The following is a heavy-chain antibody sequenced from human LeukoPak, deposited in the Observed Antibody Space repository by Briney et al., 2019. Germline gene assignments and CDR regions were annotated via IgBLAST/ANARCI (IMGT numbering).Heavy chain of an antibody. J-gene: IGHJ4*02. CDR1: GFTFSSYA. CDR3: AREYYDSSGCLDY. CDR2: ISYDGSNK. V-gene: IGHV3-30-3*01. D-gene: IGHD3-22*01. Sequence: GGSLRLSCEASGFTFSSYAMHWVRQAPGKGLEWVAVISYDGSNKYYADSVKGRFTISRDNSKNTLCLQMNSLRAEDTAVYYCAREYYDSSGCLDYWGQGTLVTVSS.